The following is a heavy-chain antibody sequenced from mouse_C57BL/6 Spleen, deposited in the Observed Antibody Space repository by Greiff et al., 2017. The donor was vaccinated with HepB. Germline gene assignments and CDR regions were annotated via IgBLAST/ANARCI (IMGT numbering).Heavy chain of an antibody. Sequence: EVKLMESGPGLVKPSQSLSLTCSVTGYSITSGYYWNWIRQFPGNKLEWMGYISYDGSNNYNPSLKNRISITRDTSKNQFFLKLNSVTTEDTATYYCARDYYGSSYPDVWGTGTTVTVSS. CDR1: GYSITSGYY. CDR3: ARDYYGSSYPDV. D-gene: IGHD1-1*01. J-gene: IGHJ1*03. CDR2: ISYDGSN. V-gene: IGHV3-6*01.